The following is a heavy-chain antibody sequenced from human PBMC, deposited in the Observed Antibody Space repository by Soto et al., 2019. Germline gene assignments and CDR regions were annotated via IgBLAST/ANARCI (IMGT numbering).Heavy chain of an antibody. Sequence: GGSLRLSCAASGFNFSNHWMSWVRQAPAKGLEWVANINQDGSERHYLDSVKGRFTISRDNGKNSLYLQMNSLRAEDTAVYYCARGHYGMDVWGPGTTVTVSS. V-gene: IGHV3-7*05. CDR3: ARGHYGMDV. J-gene: IGHJ6*02. CDR1: GFNFSNHW. CDR2: INQDGSER.